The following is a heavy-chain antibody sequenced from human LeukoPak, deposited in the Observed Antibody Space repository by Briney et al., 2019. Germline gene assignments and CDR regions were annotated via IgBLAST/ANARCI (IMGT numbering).Heavy chain of an antibody. J-gene: IGHJ4*02. D-gene: IGHD3-10*01. CDR3: ARDPGVQGFDY. CDR2: LYLSGHT. Sequence: PSGSLSLTCALSGASLASSNCGSCVPLPPGKGLECIGALYLSGHTNYNRSLKRRVTISVDKSKNQFSLRLSCVTAADTAVYYCARDPGVQGFDYWGQGTLVTVSS. CDR1: GASLASSNC. V-gene: IGHV4-4*02.